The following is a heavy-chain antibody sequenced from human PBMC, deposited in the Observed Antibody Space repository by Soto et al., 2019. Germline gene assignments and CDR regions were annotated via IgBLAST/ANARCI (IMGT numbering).Heavy chain of an antibody. CDR1: GFTFSSYG. CDR2: ISGSGGST. J-gene: IGHJ4*02. CDR3: ATVRIGWYGEFDY. V-gene: IGHV3-23*01. D-gene: IGHD6-19*01. Sequence: GGSLRLSCAASGFTFSSYGMSWVRQAPGKGLEWVSAISGSGGSTYYADSVKGRFTISRDNSKNTLYLQMNSLRAEDTAVYYCATVRIGWYGEFDYWGQGTLVTVSS.